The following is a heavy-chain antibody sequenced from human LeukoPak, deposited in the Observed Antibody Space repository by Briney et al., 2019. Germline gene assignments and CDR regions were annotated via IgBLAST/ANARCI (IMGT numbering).Heavy chain of an antibody. CDR3: AREVWELPRYYYGMDV. CDR1: GGTFSSYA. D-gene: IGHD1-26*01. J-gene: IGHJ6*02. CDR2: IIPIFGTA. Sequence: ASVKVSCKASGGTFSSYAISWVRQAPGQGLEWMGGIIPIFGTANYAQKFQGRVTITADESTSTAYMELSSLRSEDTAVYYCAREVWELPRYYYGMDVWGQGTTVTVSS. V-gene: IGHV1-69*13.